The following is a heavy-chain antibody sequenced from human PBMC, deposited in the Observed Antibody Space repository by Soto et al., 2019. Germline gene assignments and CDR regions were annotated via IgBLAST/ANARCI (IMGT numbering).Heavy chain of an antibody. J-gene: IGHJ4*02. CDR3: VQGRYPTMATPLDH. Sequence: EVQLVESGGGLVQPGRSLRLSCAASGFTFDNCGMHWVRKAPGKAMGWVAGITWVSSTKGYAVFVKGRFIISRDDAKNSLYLQMDSLRGEDTALYYCVQGRYPTMATPLDHWGQGTQVIVSS. CDR2: ITWVSSTK. D-gene: IGHD2-15*01. V-gene: IGHV3-9*01. CDR1: GFTFDNCG.